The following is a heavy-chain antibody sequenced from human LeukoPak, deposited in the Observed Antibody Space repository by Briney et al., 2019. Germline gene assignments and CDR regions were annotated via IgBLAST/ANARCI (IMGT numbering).Heavy chain of an antibody. J-gene: IGHJ4*02. V-gene: IGHV3-23*01. D-gene: IGHD4-17*01. CDR1: GFTFGSYG. CDR2: ITPNADRT. CDR3: ANTHRDYGDENFDY. Sequence: GGSLRLSCAASGFTFGSYGMSWVRQAPGKGLEWVSFITPNADRTSYADSVKGRFTISRDNSKNTLYLQMNSLRAEDTAVYYCANTHRDYGDENFDYWGQGTLVTVSS.